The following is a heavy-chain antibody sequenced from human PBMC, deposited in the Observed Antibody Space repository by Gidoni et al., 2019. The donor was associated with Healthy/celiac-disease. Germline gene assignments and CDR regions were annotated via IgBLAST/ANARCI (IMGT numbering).Heavy chain of an antibody. J-gene: IGHJ1*01. CDR1: GVTFTSYG. V-gene: IGHV3-33*01. D-gene: IGHD3-10*01. CDR2: IWYDGSNT. Sequence: QVQLVESGGGVVQPGRALRLSCAASGVTFTSYGMHWVRQAPGKGLAWVAVIWYDGSNTYSADAVKGRFTISRDNSKNTLYLQMNSLRAEDTAVDYCARGILWFGELLYLQHWGQGTLVTVST. CDR3: ARGILWFGELLYLQH.